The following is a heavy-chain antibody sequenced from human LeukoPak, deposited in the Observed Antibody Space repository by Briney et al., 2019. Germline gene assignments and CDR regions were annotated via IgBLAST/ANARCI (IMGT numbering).Heavy chain of an antibody. Sequence: QFGGSLRLSCAASGFTFSSYAMSWVRQAPGKGLEWVSAISGSGGSTYYADSVKGRFTISRDNSKNTLYLQMNSLRAEDTAVYYCAREHCSSTSCYLHDWGQGTLVTVSS. V-gene: IGHV3-23*01. CDR1: GFTFSSYA. J-gene: IGHJ4*02. CDR3: AREHCSSTSCYLHD. CDR2: ISGSGGST. D-gene: IGHD2-2*01.